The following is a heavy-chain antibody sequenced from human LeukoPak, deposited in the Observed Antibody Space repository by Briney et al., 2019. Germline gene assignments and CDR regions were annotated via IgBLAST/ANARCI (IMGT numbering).Heavy chain of an antibody. CDR1: GFTFSSYG. D-gene: IGHD3-22*01. V-gene: IGHV3-30*02. Sequence: GGSLRLSCAASGFTFSSYGMHWVRQAPGKGVEWVAFIRYDGSNKYYADSVKGRFTISRDSSKNTLYLQMNSLRAEDTAVYYCAKDGDSSGYYPNFDYWGQGTLVTVSS. J-gene: IGHJ4*02. CDR3: AKDGDSSGYYPNFDY. CDR2: IRYDGSNK.